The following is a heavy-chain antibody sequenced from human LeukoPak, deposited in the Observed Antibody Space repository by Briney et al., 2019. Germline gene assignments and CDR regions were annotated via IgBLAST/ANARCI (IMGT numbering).Heavy chain of an antibody. CDR2: ISTSSSTI. V-gene: IGHV3-48*01. J-gene: IGHJ4*02. D-gene: IGHD3-22*01. CDR1: GFTFSSYS. CDR3: ARTYYYDNSGYRHSDY. Sequence: PGGSLRLSCAASGFTFSSYSMNWVRQAPGKGLEWVSYISTSSSTIYYADSVKGRFTISRDNAKNSLYLQMNSLRAEDTALYYCARTYYYDNSGYRHSDYWGQGTLVTVSS.